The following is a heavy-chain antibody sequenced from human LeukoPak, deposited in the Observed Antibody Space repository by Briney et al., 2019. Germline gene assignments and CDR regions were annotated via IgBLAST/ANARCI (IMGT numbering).Heavy chain of an antibody. D-gene: IGHD3-22*01. CDR1: GGSISSSSYY. CDR2: IYYSGST. CDR3: ARDPLLYYDRIPDAFDI. Sequence: SETLSLTCTVSGGSISSSSYYWGWIRQPPGKGLEWIGSIYYSGSTYYNPSLKSRVAISVDTSKNQFSLKLSSVTAADTAVYYCARDPLLYYDRIPDAFDIWGQGTMVTVSS. J-gene: IGHJ3*02. V-gene: IGHV4-39*07.